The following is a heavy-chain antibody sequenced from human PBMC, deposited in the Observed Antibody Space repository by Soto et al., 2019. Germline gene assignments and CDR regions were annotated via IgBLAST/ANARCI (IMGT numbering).Heavy chain of an antibody. CDR1: GFTFSSYA. CDR2: ISGSGGST. D-gene: IGHD5-12*01. J-gene: IGHJ4*02. V-gene: IGHV3-23*01. CDR3: ARDVRAVATIDY. Sequence: GGSLRLSCAASGFTFSSYAMSWVRQAPGKGLEWVPAISGSGGSTSYADSVKGRFTISRDNSKNTLYLQMNRLRAEDTAVYYCARDVRAVATIDYWGQGTLVTVSS.